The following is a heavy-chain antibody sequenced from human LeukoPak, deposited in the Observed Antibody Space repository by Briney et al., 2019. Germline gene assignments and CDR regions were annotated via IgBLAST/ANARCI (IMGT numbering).Heavy chain of an antibody. J-gene: IGHJ6*02. CDR1: GYTFTSYG. D-gene: IGHD5-12*01. Sequence: ASVKVSCKASGYTFTSYGISWVRQAPGQGLEWMGWISAYNGNTNYAQKLQGRVTMTTDTSTSTAYMELRSLRSDDTAVYYCARVRSGYDNYDMDVWGQGTTVTVSS. CDR3: ARVRSGYDNYDMDV. CDR2: ISAYNGNT. V-gene: IGHV1-18*01.